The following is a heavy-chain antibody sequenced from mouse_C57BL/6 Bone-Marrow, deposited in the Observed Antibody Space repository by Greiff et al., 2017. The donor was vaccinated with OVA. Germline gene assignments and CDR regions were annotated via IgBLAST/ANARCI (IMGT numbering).Heavy chain of an antibody. Sequence: VHLVESGPGLVQPSQSLSITCTVSGFSLTSYGVHWVRQSPGKGLEWLGVIWSGGSTDYNAAFISRLSISKDNAKSQVFFKMNSLQADDTAIYYCSRHYYGSSYPWYFDVWGTGTTVTVSS. V-gene: IGHV2-2*01. J-gene: IGHJ1*03. CDR3: SRHYYGSSYPWYFDV. CDR2: IWSGGST. D-gene: IGHD1-1*01. CDR1: GFSLTSYG.